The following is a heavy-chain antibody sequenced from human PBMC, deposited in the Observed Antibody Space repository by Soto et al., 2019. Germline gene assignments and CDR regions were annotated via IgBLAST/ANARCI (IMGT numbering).Heavy chain of an antibody. CDR2: ISYDGRNK. J-gene: IGHJ5*02. V-gene: IGHV3-30*18. D-gene: IGHD2-15*01. CDR3: AKDLFSCYRTLRYIWFDP. Sequence: GSLRLSCAASGFPFNSYGMHWVRKAPGKGLVWVAVISYDGRNKYYAVSVKGRFTLSRCNYKNALYLHMNSLRAEDTAVYHCAKDLFSCYRTLRYIWFDPWGQGTLVFVST. CDR1: GFPFNSYG.